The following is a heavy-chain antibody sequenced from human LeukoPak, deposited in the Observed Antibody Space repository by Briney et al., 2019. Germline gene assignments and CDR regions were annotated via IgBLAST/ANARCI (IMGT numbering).Heavy chain of an antibody. Sequence: SETLSLTCAVYGGSFSGYYWSWIRQPPGKGLEWIGEINHSGSTDYNPSLKSRVTVSIDTSKNHFSLKLTSVTAADTAVYYCARLTVVKPGAMGNWFDTWGQGALVTVSS. CDR1: GGSFSGYY. CDR3: ARLTVVKPGAMGNWFDT. D-gene: IGHD2-2*01. V-gene: IGHV4-34*01. CDR2: INHSGST. J-gene: IGHJ5*02.